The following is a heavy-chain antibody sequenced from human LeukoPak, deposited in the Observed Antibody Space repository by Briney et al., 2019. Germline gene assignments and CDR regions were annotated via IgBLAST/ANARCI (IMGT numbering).Heavy chain of an antibody. CDR2: ISSSSSYI. CDR3: ARDTEYYYDSSGYYRFDF. V-gene: IGHV3-21*01. CDR1: GFTFSRYS. D-gene: IGHD3-22*01. Sequence: GGSLRLSCAASGFTFSRYSMNWVRQAPGKGLEWVSSISSSSSYIYYADSVKGRFTISRDNGKNSLFLQMNSLRAEDTAVYYCARDTEYYYDSSGYYRFDFWGQGTLVTVSS. J-gene: IGHJ4*02.